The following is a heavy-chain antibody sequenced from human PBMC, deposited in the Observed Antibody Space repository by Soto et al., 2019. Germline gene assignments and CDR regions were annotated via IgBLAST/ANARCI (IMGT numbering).Heavy chain of an antibody. V-gene: IGHV3-23*01. CDR1: PITVYNFAA. Sequence: EMQLLESGGGLGQPGGSLRLSCVASPITVYNFAAMSWLRQTPERGLEWVSTISGRGDHSYYADSVKGRFTISRDNSKNRLYLQMDGLRVDDTAVYYCAKDRALENQTPYGMDVWGQGTTVTV. J-gene: IGHJ6*02. CDR3: AKDRALENQTPYGMDV. CDR2: ISGRGDHS. D-gene: IGHD2-2*01.